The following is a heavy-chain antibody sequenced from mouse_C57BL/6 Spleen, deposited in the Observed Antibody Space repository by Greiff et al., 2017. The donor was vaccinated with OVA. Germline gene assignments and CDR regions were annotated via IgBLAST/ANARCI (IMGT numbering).Heavy chain of an antibody. CDR2: IHPSDSDT. Sequence: QLKQPGAELVKPGASVKVSCKASGYTFTSYWMHWVKQRPGQGLEWIGRIHPSDSDTNYNQKFKGKATLTVDKSSSTAYMQLSSLTSEDSAVYYCAISYYYGSSYAMDYWGQGTSVTVSS. CDR1: GYTFTSYW. V-gene: IGHV1-74*01. J-gene: IGHJ4*01. CDR3: AISYYYGSSYAMDY. D-gene: IGHD1-1*01.